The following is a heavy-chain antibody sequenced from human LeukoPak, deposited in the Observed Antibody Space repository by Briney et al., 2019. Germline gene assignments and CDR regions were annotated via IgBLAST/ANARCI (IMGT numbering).Heavy chain of an antibody. Sequence: GGSLRLSCAASGFTFSSYSMNWVRQAPGKGLEWVSSISSSSSYIYYADSVKGRFTISRDNAKDSLYLQMNSLRAEDTAVYYCARDYYDFWSGYTDAFDIWGQGTMVTVSS. CDR3: ARDYYDFWSGYTDAFDI. CDR1: GFTFSSYS. V-gene: IGHV3-21*01. CDR2: ISSSSSYI. D-gene: IGHD3-3*01. J-gene: IGHJ3*02.